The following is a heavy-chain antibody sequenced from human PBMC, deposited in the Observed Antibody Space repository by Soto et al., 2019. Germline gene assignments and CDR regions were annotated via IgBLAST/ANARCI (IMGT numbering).Heavy chain of an antibody. V-gene: IGHV3-23*01. D-gene: IGHD4-17*01. J-gene: IGHJ4*02. CDR2: IRGSGAGT. Sequence: EAQLLESGGGLVQPGGSLRLSCVGSGLTFSSYAMTWVRQAPGKGLEWVSGIRGSGAGTHYADSVKGRFTISRDNSKNMMYLQMNSLRAEDTAVYYCAKDPNGDYLGAFDDWGQGTLVTVSS. CDR1: GLTFSSYA. CDR3: AKDPNGDYLGAFDD.